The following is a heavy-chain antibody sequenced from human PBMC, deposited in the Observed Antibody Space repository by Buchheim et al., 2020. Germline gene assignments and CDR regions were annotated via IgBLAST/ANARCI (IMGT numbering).Heavy chain of an antibody. V-gene: IGHV3-21*01. J-gene: IGHJ5*02. D-gene: IGHD2-2*01. CDR2: ISSSSSYI. CDR3: ARDRANIVVVPAAPPDL. Sequence: EVQLVESGGGLVKPGGSLRLSCAASGFTFSSYSMNWVRQAPGKGLEWVSSISSSSSYIYYADSVKGRFPISRDNAKNSLYLQMNSLRAEDTAVYYCARDRANIVVVPAAPPDLWGQGTL. CDR1: GFTFSSYS.